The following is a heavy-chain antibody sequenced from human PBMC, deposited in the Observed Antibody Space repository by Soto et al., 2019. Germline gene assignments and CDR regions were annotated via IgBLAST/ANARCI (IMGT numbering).Heavy chain of an antibody. CDR1: GYTFNNYW. J-gene: IGHJ4*02. D-gene: IGHD3-16*02. V-gene: IGHV5-51*01. Sequence: PGESLKISCKGSGYTFNNYWIGWVRQMPGKGLEWMGIIYPGDSDTRYSPSFQGQVTISVDRSITTAYLQWSSLKASDTAMYYCARGSERGGNYRQRFEYWGQGTLVTVSS. CDR2: IYPGDSDT. CDR3: ARGSERGGNYRQRFEY.